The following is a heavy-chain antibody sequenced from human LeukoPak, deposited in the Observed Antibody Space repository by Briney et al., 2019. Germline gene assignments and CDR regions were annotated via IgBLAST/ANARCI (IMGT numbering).Heavy chain of an antibody. J-gene: IGHJ6*03. V-gene: IGHV4-34*01. CDR1: GGSFSGYY. CDR2: INHSGST. CDR3: ARGRRWLQSALIYYMDV. D-gene: IGHD5-24*01. Sequence: SETLSLTCAVYGGSFSGYYWSWIRQPPGKGLEWIGEINHSGSTNYNPSLKSRVTISVDTSKNQFSLKLSSVTAADTAVYYCARGRRWLQSALIYYMDVWGKGTTVTVSS.